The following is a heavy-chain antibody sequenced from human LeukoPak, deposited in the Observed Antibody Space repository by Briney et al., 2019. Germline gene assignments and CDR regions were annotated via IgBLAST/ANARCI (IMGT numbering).Heavy chain of an antibody. D-gene: IGHD6-13*01. CDR2: IHHSGNRFESGST. Sequence: SETLSLTCTVSGHSISNTFYWGWIRQSPGKGLEWIGSIHHSGNRFESGSTHYNPSLGSRVTVSADTSNNQFSLRLTSVTAADTAVYFCARNGSSGFFNDWGQGMLVTVSS. CDR3: ARNGSSGFFND. CDR1: GHSISNTFY. J-gene: IGHJ1*01. V-gene: IGHV4-28*01.